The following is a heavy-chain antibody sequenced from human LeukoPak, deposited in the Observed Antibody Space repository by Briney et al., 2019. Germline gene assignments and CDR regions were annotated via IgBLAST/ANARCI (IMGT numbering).Heavy chain of an antibody. V-gene: IGHV3-43D*03. CDR3: ARVGEYYYMDV. J-gene: IGHJ6*03. Sequence: GGSLRLSCAASGFTFTSYGMTWVRQAPGKGLEWVSLISWDGGSTYYADSVKGRFTISRDNSKNSLYLQMNSLRAEDTALYYCARVGEYYYMDVWGKGTTVTVSS. CDR1: GFTFTSYG. CDR2: ISWDGGST.